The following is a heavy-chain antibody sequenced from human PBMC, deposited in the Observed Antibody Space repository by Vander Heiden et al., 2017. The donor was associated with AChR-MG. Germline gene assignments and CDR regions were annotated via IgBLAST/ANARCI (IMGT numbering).Heavy chain of an antibody. CDR1: GFPFSSYG. Sequence: QVQLVESGGGVVQPGGSLSLSCAASGFPFSSYGMHWVRQAPGKGLEWVAFIRYDGSNKYYADSVKGRFTISRDNSKNTLYLQMNSLRAEDTAVYYCANLIKIGGYVRDYYYGMDVWGQGTTVTVSS. CDR2: IRYDGSNK. D-gene: IGHD5-12*01. V-gene: IGHV3-30*02. J-gene: IGHJ6*02. CDR3: ANLIKIGGYVRDYYYGMDV.